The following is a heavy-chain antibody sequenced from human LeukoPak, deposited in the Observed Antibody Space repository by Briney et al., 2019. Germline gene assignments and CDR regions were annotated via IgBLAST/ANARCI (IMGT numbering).Heavy chain of an antibody. Sequence: GGSLRLSCAASGFPFSSYAMSWVRQAPGKGLEWVSTISNSDDSTYYADSVKSRFTISRDNSENTLFLRMNSLRAEDTAVYYCARFFDYWGQGTLVTVSS. CDR1: GFPFSSYA. J-gene: IGHJ4*02. CDR3: ARFFDY. V-gene: IGHV3-23*01. CDR2: ISNSDDST.